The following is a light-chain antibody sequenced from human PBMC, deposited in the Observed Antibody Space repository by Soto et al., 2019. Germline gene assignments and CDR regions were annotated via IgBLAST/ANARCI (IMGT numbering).Light chain of an antibody. CDR3: PYGNSLPWT. CDR1: QSVSSY. V-gene: IGKV3-11*01. J-gene: IGKJ1*01. CDR2: DVS. Sequence: VASPFQATVSLSQGERATLSCSASQSVSSYLAWYQQKPGQPPRLLIYDVSTRAAGIPARFSGSGSGTDFTLTISRLEPEDFAVYYCPYGNSLPWTFGQGTKVDIK.